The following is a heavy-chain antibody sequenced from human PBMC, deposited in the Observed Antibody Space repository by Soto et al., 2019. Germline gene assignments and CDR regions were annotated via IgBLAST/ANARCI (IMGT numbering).Heavy chain of an antibody. CDR3: ARDVDRTSHLNWFDP. J-gene: IGHJ5*02. CDR2: IWYDGTTK. Sequence: QVQLVESGGGVVQPGRSLRLSCEVSGFSLSGYGMHWVRQAPGKGREGVAVIWYDGTTKNYADSVKGRFTISRDSSKNTVYLQMDSLKVEDTAVYYCARDVDRTSHLNWFDPWGQGVMVTVSS. D-gene: IGHD5-12*01. V-gene: IGHV3-33*01. CDR1: GFSLSGYG.